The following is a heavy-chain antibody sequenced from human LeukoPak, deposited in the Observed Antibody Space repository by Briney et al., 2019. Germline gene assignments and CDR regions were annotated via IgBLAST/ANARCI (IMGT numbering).Heavy chain of an antibody. CDR3: ARGMTTGDAFDI. CDR1: GFTFDDYG. D-gene: IGHD4-11*01. CDR2: LNWNGAST. Sequence: GGSLRLSCAASGFTFDDYGLSWVRPVSGKGLEWVSGLNWNGASTGYADSVKGRFTISRDNAKNSLYLQMNSLRAEDTALYYCARGMTTGDAFDIWGQGTMVTVSS. J-gene: IGHJ3*02. V-gene: IGHV3-20*04.